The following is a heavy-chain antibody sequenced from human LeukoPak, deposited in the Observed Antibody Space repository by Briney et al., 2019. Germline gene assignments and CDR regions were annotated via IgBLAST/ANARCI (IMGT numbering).Heavy chain of an antibody. CDR2: ISWNSGSI. CDR1: GFTFDDYA. Sequence: PGGSLRLSCAASGFTFDDYAMRWVRQAPGKGLEWVSGISWNSGSIVYADSVKGRFTISRDNAKNSLYLQMNSLRAEDTALYYCAKDGTYYYDSSGYWGYFDYWGQGTLVTVSS. V-gene: IGHV3-9*01. D-gene: IGHD3-22*01. CDR3: AKDGTYYYDSSGYWGYFDY. J-gene: IGHJ4*02.